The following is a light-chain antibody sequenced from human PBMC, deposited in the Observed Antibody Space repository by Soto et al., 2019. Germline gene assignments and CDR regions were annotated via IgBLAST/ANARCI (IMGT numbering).Light chain of an antibody. J-gene: IGKJ4*01. CDR3: QKYNSAPLT. Sequence: DIQMTQSPSSLSASLGERVTLTCRASQGIGGYLAWFQQKPGKVPKLLIYAASTLQSGVPSRFSGSGSGTDFTLTISSLQPEDFATYYCQKYNSAPLTFGGGTKVEIK. CDR2: AAS. V-gene: IGKV1-27*01. CDR1: QGIGGY.